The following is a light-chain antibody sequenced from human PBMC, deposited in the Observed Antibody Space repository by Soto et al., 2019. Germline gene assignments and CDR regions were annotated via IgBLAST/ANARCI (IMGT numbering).Light chain of an antibody. J-gene: IGLJ2*01. CDR3: QSYDSSLRGSV. CDR2: GNN. Sequence: QAVVTQPPSVSGAPGQRVTISCTGSSSNIGAGFDVYWHQQLPGTAPKLLINGNNNRPSGVPDRFSGSKSGTSASLAISGLQAEDEADYYCQSYDSSLRGSVFGGGTQLTVL. V-gene: IGLV1-40*01. CDR1: SSNIGAGFD.